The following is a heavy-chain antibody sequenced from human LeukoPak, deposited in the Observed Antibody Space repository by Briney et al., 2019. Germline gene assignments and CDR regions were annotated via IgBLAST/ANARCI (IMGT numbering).Heavy chain of an antibody. J-gene: IGHJ4*02. D-gene: IGHD3-3*01. Sequence: GGSLRLSCTASGFTFGDYAMSWFRLAPGKGLEWVGFIRSKAYGGTTEYAASVKGRFTISRDDSKSIAYLQMNSLKTEDTAVYYCTRANLFWSGYFDYWGQGTLVTVSS. CDR1: GFTFGDYA. CDR2: IRSKAYGGTT. V-gene: IGHV3-49*03. CDR3: TRANLFWSGYFDY.